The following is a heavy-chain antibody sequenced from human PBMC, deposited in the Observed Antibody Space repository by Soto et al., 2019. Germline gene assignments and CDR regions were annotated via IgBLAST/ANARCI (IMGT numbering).Heavy chain of an antibody. V-gene: IGHV3-53*04. CDR2: IYSGGST. Sequence: GGSLRLSCAASGFTVSSNYMSWVRQAPGKGLEWVSVIYSGGSTYYADSVKGRFTIPRHNSKNTLYLQMNSLRAEDTAVYYCARQATGYYYGWFDPWGQGTLVTVS. D-gene: IGHD3-22*01. CDR3: ARQATGYYYGWFDP. CDR1: GFTVSSNY. J-gene: IGHJ5*02.